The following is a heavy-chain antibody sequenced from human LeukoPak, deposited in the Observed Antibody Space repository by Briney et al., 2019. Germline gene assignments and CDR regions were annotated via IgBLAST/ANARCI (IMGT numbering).Heavy chain of an antibody. V-gene: IGHV3-30*14. CDR1: GFTFSSYA. J-gene: IGHJ4*02. Sequence: GGSLRLSCAASGFTFSSYAMHWVRQAPGKGLEWVAVISYDGSNKYYADSVKGRFTISRDNSKNTLYLQMSSLRAEDTALYYCARGGAYHSPGVLDYWGQGALVTVSS. CDR3: ARGGAYHSPGVLDY. D-gene: IGHD2-21*02. CDR2: ISYDGSNK.